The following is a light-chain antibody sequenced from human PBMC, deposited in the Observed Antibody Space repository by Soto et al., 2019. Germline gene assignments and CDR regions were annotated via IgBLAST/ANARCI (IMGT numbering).Light chain of an antibody. Sequence: ETVLTQSPAILSVSPGERATLSCRASQSIGRSLAWYQQKPGQAPRLLISDASTRATGIPARFSGSGSGTEFTLTISSLQSEDFALYYCHQYNSWPPGTFGQGTKVDIK. J-gene: IGKJ2*01. CDR2: DAS. CDR3: HQYNSWPPGT. V-gene: IGKV3-15*01. CDR1: QSIGRS.